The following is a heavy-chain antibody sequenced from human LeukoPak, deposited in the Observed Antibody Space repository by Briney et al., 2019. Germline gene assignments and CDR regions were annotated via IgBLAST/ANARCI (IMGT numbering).Heavy chain of an antibody. J-gene: IGHJ3*02. Sequence: ASLKASCKASGYTFTSYGISWVRQAPGQGLEWMGWISTYNGNTNYAQRLQGRVTMTTDTPTSTAYMELRSLRSDDTAVYYCATYDSSGYDDAFDIWGQGTMVTVSS. CDR2: ISTYNGNT. D-gene: IGHD3-22*01. CDR1: GYTFTSYG. CDR3: ATYDSSGYDDAFDI. V-gene: IGHV1-18*01.